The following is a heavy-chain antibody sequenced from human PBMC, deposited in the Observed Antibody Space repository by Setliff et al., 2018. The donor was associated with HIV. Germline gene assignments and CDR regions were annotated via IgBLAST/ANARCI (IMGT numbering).Heavy chain of an antibody. CDR2: IRSKANSYAT. V-gene: IGHV3-73*01. Sequence: PGGSLRLSCAASGFTFSGSAMHWVRQASGKGLEWVSRIRSKANSYATAYAASVKGRFTISRDDSKNTAYLQMNSLKTEDTAVYYCAKGVKWLAPWGQGTLVTVSS. CDR1: GFTFSGSA. J-gene: IGHJ5*02. CDR3: AKGVKWLAP. D-gene: IGHD3-10*01.